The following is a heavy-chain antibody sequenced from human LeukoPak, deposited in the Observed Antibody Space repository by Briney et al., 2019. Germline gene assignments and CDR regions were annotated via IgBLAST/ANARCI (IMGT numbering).Heavy chain of an antibody. D-gene: IGHD6-6*01. V-gene: IGHV3-73*01. CDR3: TRTPELVSDWFDP. J-gene: IGHJ5*02. CDR1: GFTFSGSA. Sequence: QPGGSLRLSCAASGFTFSGSAMHWVRQASGKGLEWVGRIRSKANSYATAYAASVKGRFTISRDDSKNTAYLQMNSLKTEDTAVYYCTRTPELVSDWFDPWGQGTLVTVSS. CDR2: IRSKANSYAT.